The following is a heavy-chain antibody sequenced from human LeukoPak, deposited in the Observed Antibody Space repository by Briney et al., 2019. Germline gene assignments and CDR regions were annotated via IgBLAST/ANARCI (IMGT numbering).Heavy chain of an antibody. V-gene: IGHV3-21*01. CDR2: VSSTSSYV. CDR1: GFTGFSFNTYT. CDR3: ARGPGYMDV. J-gene: IGHJ6*03. Sequence: GGSLRLSCNASGFTGFSFNTYTMNWVRQAPGKGLEWVSSVSSTSSYVHYGKSVGGRFTISRDNAKNSLYLEMNSLRAEDTAIYYCARGPGYMDVWGLGTAVTVSS.